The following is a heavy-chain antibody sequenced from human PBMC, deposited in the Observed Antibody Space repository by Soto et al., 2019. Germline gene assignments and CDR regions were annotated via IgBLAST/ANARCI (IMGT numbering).Heavy chain of an antibody. J-gene: IGHJ4*02. CDR1: GGSISSYY. D-gene: IGHD3-22*01. V-gene: IGHV4-59*01. Sequence: SETLSLTCTVSGGSISSYYWSWIRQPPGKGLEWIAYIYYTGSTNYNPSPKSRVTLSADTSKNQFSLKLSSVTAADTAMYYCARVDSSASYFDSWGQGTLVTVSS. CDR3: ARVDSSASYFDS. CDR2: IYYTGST.